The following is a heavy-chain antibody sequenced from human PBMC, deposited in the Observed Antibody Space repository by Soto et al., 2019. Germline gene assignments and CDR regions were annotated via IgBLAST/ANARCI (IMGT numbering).Heavy chain of an antibody. CDR2: VSTSGRST. CDR3: VKQAHGLDGVAFDY. J-gene: IGHJ4*02. CDR1: GFIFSEST. Sequence: GGSLRLSCSASGFIFSESTIYWVRQVPGKGLEAISAVSTSGRSTYYADSVKDRFTISRDNSKNTLFLQMGSLRPEDTAIYYCVKQAHGLDGVAFDYWGQGTQVTVPQ. D-gene: IGHD2-15*01. V-gene: IGHV3-64D*06.